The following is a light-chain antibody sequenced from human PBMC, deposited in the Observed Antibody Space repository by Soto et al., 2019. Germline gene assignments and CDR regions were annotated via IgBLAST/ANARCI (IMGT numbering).Light chain of an antibody. CDR1: QSVSNY. Sequence: EIVLTQSPGTLSLSPGERATLSCRASQSVSNYLAWYQQKPGQAPRLLIYGASRRATVIPDRFSGSGSGTDFTLTIIRLEPEDFAVYYCQQYGGSPQTFGQGTKVDIK. J-gene: IGKJ1*01. CDR2: GAS. CDR3: QQYGGSPQT. V-gene: IGKV3-20*01.